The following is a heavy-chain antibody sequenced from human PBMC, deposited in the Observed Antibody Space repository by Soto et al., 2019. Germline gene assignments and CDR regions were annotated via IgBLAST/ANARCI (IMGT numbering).Heavy chain of an antibody. Sequence: GGSLRLSCAASGFTFSSYGMHWVRQAPGKGLEWVAVIWYDGSNKYYADSVKGRFTISRENSKNKLYLQMNSLRAEDTAVYYCARDKVVRNAMSYYFDYWGQGTLVTVSS. CDR2: IWYDGSNK. CDR3: ARDKVVRNAMSYYFDY. CDR1: GFTFSSYG. V-gene: IGHV3-33*01. J-gene: IGHJ4*02. D-gene: IGHD2-2*01.